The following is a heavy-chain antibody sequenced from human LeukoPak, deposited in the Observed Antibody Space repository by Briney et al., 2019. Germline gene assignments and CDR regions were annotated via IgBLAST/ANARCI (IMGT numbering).Heavy chain of an antibody. Sequence: SETLSLTCTVSGGSISSSSYYWGWIRQPPGKGLEWFGSIYYSGSTYYNPSLKSRVTISVDTSKNQFSLKLSSVTAADTAVYYCARLGDIVVVPAAMTIDYWGQGTLVTVSS. V-gene: IGHV4-39*01. CDR3: ARLGDIVVVPAAMTIDY. CDR2: IYYSGST. J-gene: IGHJ4*02. D-gene: IGHD2-2*01. CDR1: GGSISSSSYY.